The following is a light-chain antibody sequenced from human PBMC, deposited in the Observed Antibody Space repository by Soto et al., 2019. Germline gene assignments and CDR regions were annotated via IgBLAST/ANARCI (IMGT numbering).Light chain of an antibody. CDR1: QSLVFSDGNTY. CDR2: KVS. J-gene: IGKJ2*01. Sequence: DVVMTQSPLSLPVTLGQPASISCRSSQSLVFSDGNTYLSWIHQRPGQSPRRLIYKVSHRDSGVTDRFSGSGSGPDFTLRISRVETEDVGVYYCMQGTYWPPYTFGQGTKLEIK. V-gene: IGKV2-30*01. CDR3: MQGTYWPPYT.